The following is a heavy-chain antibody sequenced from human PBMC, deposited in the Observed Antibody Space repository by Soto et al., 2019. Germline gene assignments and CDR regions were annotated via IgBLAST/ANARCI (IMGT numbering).Heavy chain of an antibody. CDR2: IYSNDHK. D-gene: IGHD2-21*02. Sequence: SGPTLVNPTPTLTLTCSFSGFSCSPRGVGVGGIRQPPGKAPECLAVIYSNDHKRYNPSLQTRVSITKDTSKSQVVLTMTNMDPADTATYXCAHRHRVGTVTDGFDFWGQGILVTVSS. V-gene: IGHV2-5*01. CDR1: GFSCSPRGVG. J-gene: IGHJ4*02. CDR3: AHRHRVGTVTDGFDF.